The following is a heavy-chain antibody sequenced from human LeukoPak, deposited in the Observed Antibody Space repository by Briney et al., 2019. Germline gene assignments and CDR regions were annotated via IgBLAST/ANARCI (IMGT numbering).Heavy chain of an antibody. J-gene: IGHJ6*02. V-gene: IGHV4-34*01. CDR1: GGSFSGYY. CDR2: INHSGST. Sequence: PSETLSLTCAVYGGSFSGYYWSWIRQPPGKGLEWIGEINHSGSTNYNPSLKSRVTISVDTSKNQFSLKLSSVTAADTAVYYCAGMTTVTTDYYYGMDVWGQGTTVTVSS. CDR3: AGMTTVTTDYYYGMDV. D-gene: IGHD4-17*01.